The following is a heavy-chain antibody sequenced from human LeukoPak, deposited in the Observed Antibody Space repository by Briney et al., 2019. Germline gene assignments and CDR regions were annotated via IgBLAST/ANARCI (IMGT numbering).Heavy chain of an antibody. CDR2: ISYRGGT. CDR3: AMMGDTSGYFYYFDY. J-gene: IGHJ4*02. V-gene: IGHV4-59*08. CDR1: GGSISNFY. D-gene: IGHD3-22*01. Sequence: SETLSLTCAVSGGSISNFYWSWVRQPPGKGLEWIGYISYRGGTTYNPSLKSRVSMSLDTSKNQFSLRLSSVTAADTALYYCAMMGDTSGYFYYFDYWGQGTLVTVSS.